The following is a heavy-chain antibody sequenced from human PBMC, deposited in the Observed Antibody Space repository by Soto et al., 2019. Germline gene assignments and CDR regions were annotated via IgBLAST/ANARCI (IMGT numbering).Heavy chain of an antibody. CDR1: GGSISSSSYY. J-gene: IGHJ6*02. CDR2: IYYSGST. V-gene: IGHV4-39*01. CDR3: ARGSGPTLYYYYGMDV. Sequence: SETLSLTCTVSGGSISSSSYYWGWIRQPPGKGLEWIGSIYYSGSTYYNPSLKSRVTISVDTSNNQFSLNLSSVNTADPAVYYCARGSGPTLYYYYGMDVWGQGTTVTVSS. D-gene: IGHD1-26*01.